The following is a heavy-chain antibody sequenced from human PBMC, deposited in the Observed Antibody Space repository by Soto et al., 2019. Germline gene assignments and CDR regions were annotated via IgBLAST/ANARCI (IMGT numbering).Heavy chain of an antibody. CDR3: ARARYSSSWYYFDC. J-gene: IGHJ4*02. CDR2: ISAYNGNT. CDR1: GYTFTSYG. Sequence: ASVKVSCKASGYTFTSYGISWVRQAPGQGLEWMGWISAYNGNTNYAQKLQGRVTMTTDTSTSTAYMELRSLRSDDTAVYYCARARYSSSWYYFDCWGQGTLVTVSS. V-gene: IGHV1-18*04. D-gene: IGHD6-13*01.